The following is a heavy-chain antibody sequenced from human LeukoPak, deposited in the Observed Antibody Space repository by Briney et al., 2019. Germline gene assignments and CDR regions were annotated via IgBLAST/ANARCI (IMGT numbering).Heavy chain of an antibody. J-gene: IGHJ4*02. D-gene: IGHD3-22*01. CDR2: IYYSGST. CDR1: GGSISSYY. Sequence: SETLSLTCTVSGGSISSYYWSWIRQPPGKGLEWIGYIYYSGSTNYNPSLKSRVTISVDTSKNQFSLKLSSVTAADTAVYYCARAPHYYDSSGYTYWGQGTLVTVSS. V-gene: IGHV4-59*12. CDR3: ARAPHYYDSSGYTY.